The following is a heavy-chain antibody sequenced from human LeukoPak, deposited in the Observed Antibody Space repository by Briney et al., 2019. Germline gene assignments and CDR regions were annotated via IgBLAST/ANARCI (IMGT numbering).Heavy chain of an antibody. D-gene: IGHD5-12*01. V-gene: IGHV1-69*04. CDR1: GGTFIIYA. CDR2: IIPILGIA. Sequence: SVRVSCKASGGTFIIYAISWVRQAPGQGLEWMGRIIPILGIANYAQKFQGGVTITADKSTSTAYMELSSLRSEDTAVYYCARLFNSGYDLGDYWGQGTLVTVSS. J-gene: IGHJ4*02. CDR3: ARLFNSGYDLGDY.